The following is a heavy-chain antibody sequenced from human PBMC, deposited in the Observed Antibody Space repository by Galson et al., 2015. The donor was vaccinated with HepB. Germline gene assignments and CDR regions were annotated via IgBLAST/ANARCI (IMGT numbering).Heavy chain of an antibody. CDR2: ISSSSSTI. D-gene: IGHD3-9*01. Sequence: SLRLSCAASGFTFSSYSMNWVRQAPGKGLEWVSYISSSSSTIYYADSVKGRFTISRDNAKNSLYLQMNSLRAEDTAVYYCAREERYFDWLLWRSNYYYYGMDVWGQGTTVTVSS. CDR3: AREERYFDWLLWRSNYYYYGMDV. J-gene: IGHJ6*02. V-gene: IGHV3-48*01. CDR1: GFTFSSYS.